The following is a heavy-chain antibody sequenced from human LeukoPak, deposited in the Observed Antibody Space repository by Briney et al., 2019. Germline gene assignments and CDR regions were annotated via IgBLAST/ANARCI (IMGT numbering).Heavy chain of an antibody. CDR2: INPSGGST. V-gene: IGHV1-46*01. CDR1: GYTFTSYY. Sequence: ASVKVSCKASGYTFTSYYMHWVRQAPGQGLEWMGIINPSGGSTSYAQKFQGRVTMTRDTSTSTVYMELNSLRSEDTAVYYCARRMAGTFSFDYWGQGTLVTVSS. CDR3: ARRMAGTFSFDY. J-gene: IGHJ4*02. D-gene: IGHD6-19*01.